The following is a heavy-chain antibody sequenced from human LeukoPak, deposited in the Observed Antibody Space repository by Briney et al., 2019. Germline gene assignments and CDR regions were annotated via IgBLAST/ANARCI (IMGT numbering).Heavy chain of an antibody. Sequence: GGSLRLSCAASGFRFDDFAMHWVRQSPGKGLEWVSLVSADGAKSYYAESVRGRFTISRDNSKNSLYLQMNTPRSEDTAFYYCAKEIDTLGTNAFDIWGHGTLVTVSS. CDR2: VSADGAKS. J-gene: IGHJ3*02. CDR3: AKEIDTLGTNAFDI. D-gene: IGHD2-15*01. V-gene: IGHV3-43*02. CDR1: GFRFDDFA.